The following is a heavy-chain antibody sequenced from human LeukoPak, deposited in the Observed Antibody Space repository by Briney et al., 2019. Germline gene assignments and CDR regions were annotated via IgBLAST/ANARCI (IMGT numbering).Heavy chain of an antibody. V-gene: IGHV3-66*01. CDR3: ARVYYYGSGSFSFDY. Sequence: GGSLRLSCAASGFSVSSNYMSWVRQAPGKGLEWVSAIYSDGSTYYADSVKGRFTISRDYSKNTLFLQVKSLRAEDTAVYYCARVYYYGSGSFSFDYWGQGTLVTVSS. J-gene: IGHJ4*02. CDR1: GFSVSSNY. CDR2: IYSDGST. D-gene: IGHD3-10*01.